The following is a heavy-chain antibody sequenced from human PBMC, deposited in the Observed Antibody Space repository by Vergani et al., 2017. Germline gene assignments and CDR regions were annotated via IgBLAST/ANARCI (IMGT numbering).Heavy chain of an antibody. J-gene: IGHJ5*02. V-gene: IGHV2-5*01. D-gene: IGHD2-15*01. CDR1: GFSLSTSGVG. Sequence: QITLKESGPTLVKPTQTLTLTCTFSGFSLSTSGVGVGWIRQPPGKGLEWLALIYWNDDKRYSPSLNSRLTITKDTSKNQVVLTMTNMDPVDTATYYCAHSPLVVAATVRFDPWDQGTLVTVSS. CDR3: AHSPLVVAATVRFDP. CDR2: IYWNDDK.